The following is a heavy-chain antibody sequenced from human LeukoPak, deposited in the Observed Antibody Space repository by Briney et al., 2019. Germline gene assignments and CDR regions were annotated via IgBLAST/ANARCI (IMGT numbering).Heavy chain of an antibody. J-gene: IGHJ4*02. CDR3: ARSGSGYSSSWRQFDY. D-gene: IGHD6-13*01. CDR2: IDYSGTT. V-gene: IGHV4-39*07. CDR1: GGPISSSYF. Sequence: PSETLSLTCTVSGGPISSSYFWGWIRQPPGKGLEWIGTIDYSGTTYYNPSLKSRVTISVDTSKNQFSLKLSSVTAADTAVYYCARSGSGYSSSWRQFDYWGQGTLVTVSS.